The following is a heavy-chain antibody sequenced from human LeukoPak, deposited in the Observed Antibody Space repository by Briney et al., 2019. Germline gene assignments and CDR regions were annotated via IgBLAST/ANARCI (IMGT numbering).Heavy chain of an antibody. CDR2: IKQDGSEK. D-gene: IGHD3-10*01. V-gene: IGHV3-7*04. Sequence: HGGSLRLSCAASGFIFSSYWMSWVRQAPGKGQEWVANIKQDGSEKYYVDSVKGRFTISRDNAKNSLYLQVNSLRAEDTAVYYFPRGGITVAPLGIWGQGTMVTVSS. J-gene: IGHJ3*02. CDR1: GFIFSSYW. CDR3: PRGGITVAPLGI.